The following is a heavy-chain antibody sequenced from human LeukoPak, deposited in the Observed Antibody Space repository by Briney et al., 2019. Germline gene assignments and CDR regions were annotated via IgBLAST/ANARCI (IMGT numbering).Heavy chain of an antibody. J-gene: IGHJ6*02. Sequence: GASVKVSCKASGYTFTGYYMHWVRQAPGQGLEWMGWINPNSGGTNYAQKFQGWVTMTRDTSISTAYMELSRLRSDDTAVYYCARRRRSSNYYYGMDVWGQGTTVTVSS. V-gene: IGHV1-2*04. CDR1: GYTFTGYY. D-gene: IGHD2-2*01. CDR2: INPNSGGT. CDR3: ARRRRSSNYYYGMDV.